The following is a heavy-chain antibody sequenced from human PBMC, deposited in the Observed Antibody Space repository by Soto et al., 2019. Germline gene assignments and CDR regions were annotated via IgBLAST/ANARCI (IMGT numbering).Heavy chain of an antibody. J-gene: IGHJ4*02. D-gene: IGHD3-3*01. CDR1: GYTLTSYS. CDR2: INAGNGNT. Sequence: ASVKVSRKGSGYTLTSYSMHWVRPAPGQRLEWMGWINAGNGNTKYSQKFQGRVTITRDTSASTAYMELSSLRSEDTAVYYGARGRFLEWLTGGYWGQRTLVTVPQ. CDR3: ARGRFLEWLTGGY. V-gene: IGHV1-3*01.